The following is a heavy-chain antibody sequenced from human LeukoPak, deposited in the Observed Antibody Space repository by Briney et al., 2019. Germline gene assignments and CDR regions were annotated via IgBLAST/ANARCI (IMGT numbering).Heavy chain of an antibody. V-gene: IGHV1-24*01. CDR2: FDPEDGET. J-gene: IGHJ4*02. Sequence: ASVKVSCKASGYTFTSYGISWVRQAPGQGLEWMGGFDPEDGETIYAQKFQGRVTMTEDTSTDTAYMELSSLRSEDTAVYYCATDIPASSGWWTKFDYWGQGTLVTVSS. D-gene: IGHD6-19*01. CDR1: GYTFTSYG. CDR3: ATDIPASSGWWTKFDY.